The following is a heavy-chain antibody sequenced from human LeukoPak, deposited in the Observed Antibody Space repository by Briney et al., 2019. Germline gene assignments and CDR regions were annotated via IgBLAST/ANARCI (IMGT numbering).Heavy chain of an antibody. CDR2: IYHRGNSLWNM. D-gene: IGHD2-15*01. J-gene: IGHJ4*02. CDR1: NYSISTGYY. CDR3: ARGLAARSGPYYFDY. V-gene: IGHV4-38-2*02. Sequence: SETLSLTCTVSNYSISTGYYWGWIRQPPGKGLEWIASIYHRGNSLWNMYYNPSLNSRVTISRDTSKNRFFLTLTSVTAADTAVYYCARGLAARSGPYYFDYWGQGTLVTVSS.